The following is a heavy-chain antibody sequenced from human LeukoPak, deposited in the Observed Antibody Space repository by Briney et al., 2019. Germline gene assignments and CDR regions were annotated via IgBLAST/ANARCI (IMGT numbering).Heavy chain of an antibody. CDR2: IYYSGST. Sequence: PSETLSLTCTVSGGSISSSSYYWGWIRQPPGKGLEWIGSIYYSGSTYYNPSLKSRVTISVDTSKNQFSLKLSSVTAADTAVYYCASPYSSSWGEDSHAEYFQHWGQGTLVTVSS. CDR3: ASPYSSSWGEDSHAEYFQH. J-gene: IGHJ1*01. CDR1: GGSISSSSYY. D-gene: IGHD6-13*01. V-gene: IGHV4-39*01.